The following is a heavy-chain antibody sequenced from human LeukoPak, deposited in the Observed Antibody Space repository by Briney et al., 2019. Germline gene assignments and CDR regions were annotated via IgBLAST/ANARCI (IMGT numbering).Heavy chain of an antibody. CDR3: ARGLRDGYNLYYYYYCMDV. D-gene: IGHD5-24*01. CDR1: GYSISSGYY. V-gene: IGHV4-38-2*02. J-gene: IGHJ6*03. CDR2: IYHSGST. Sequence: SETLSLTCTVSGYSISSGYYWGWIRQPQGKGLEWIGSIYHSGSTYYNPSLKSRVTISVDTSKNQFSLKLSSVTAADTAVYYCARGLRDGYNLYYYYYCMDVWGKGTTVTVSS.